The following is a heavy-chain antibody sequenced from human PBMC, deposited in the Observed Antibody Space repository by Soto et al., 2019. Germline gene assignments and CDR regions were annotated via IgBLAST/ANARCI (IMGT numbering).Heavy chain of an antibody. D-gene: IGHD3-16*01. V-gene: IGHV4-59*08. CDR2: IYYSGST. CDR3: ARAEGGGYYYYYMDV. J-gene: IGHJ6*03. CDR1: GGSISSYY. Sequence: QVQLQESGPGLVKPSETLSLTCTVSGGSISSYYWSWIRQPPGKGLEWIGYIYYSGSTNYNPSLKRRVTISVDTSKNQFSLKLSSVTAADTAVYYCARAEGGGYYYYYMDVWGKGTTVTVSS.